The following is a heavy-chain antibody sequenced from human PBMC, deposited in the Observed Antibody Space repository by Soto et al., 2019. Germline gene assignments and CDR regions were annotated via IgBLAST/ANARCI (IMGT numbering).Heavy chain of an antibody. V-gene: IGHV2-26*01. D-gene: IGHD3-22*01. CDR3: AHSLIGYYYDSSGSNWFDP. Sequence: SGPTLVNPTETLTLTCTVSGFSLSNARMGVSWIRQPPGKALEWLAHIFWNDAKPYSTSLKSRLTITKNTSKNQVVLTMTNMDPVDTATYYCAHSLIGYYYDSSGSNWFDPWGQGTLVTVSS. CDR1: GFSLSNARMG. J-gene: IGHJ5*02. CDR2: IFWNDAK.